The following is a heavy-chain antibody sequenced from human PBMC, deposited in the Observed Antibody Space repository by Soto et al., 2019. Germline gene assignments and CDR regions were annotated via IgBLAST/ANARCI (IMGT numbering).Heavy chain of an antibody. CDR1: GDSIKTHD. D-gene: IGHD5-12*01. CDR3: EGGWMAAFDN. CDR2: IYYSGST. V-gene: IGHV4-59*03. J-gene: IGHJ4*02. Sequence: SDTLSLTRNASGDSIKTHDCSWNRQTPGTGLEWIGYIYYSGSTLYNPSLKRRITISVDTAKKQFSPRLNSVTAADTALYCCEGGWMAAFDNWSQVTPVAFSS.